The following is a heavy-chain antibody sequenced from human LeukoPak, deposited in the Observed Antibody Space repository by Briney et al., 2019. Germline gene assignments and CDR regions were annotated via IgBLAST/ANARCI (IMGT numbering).Heavy chain of an antibody. V-gene: IGHV3-23*01. Sequence: PGGSLRLPCAASGFTFSSYAMSWVRQTPGKGLEWVSGITASGGSTYHADSVKGRFTISRDNSINALNLQMNNLRAEDTAIYYCAKGLGFWSGSYAPFDYWGQGSSVTVSS. J-gene: IGHJ4*02. CDR1: GFTFSSYA. D-gene: IGHD3-3*01. CDR3: AKGLGFWSGSYAPFDY. CDR2: ITASGGST.